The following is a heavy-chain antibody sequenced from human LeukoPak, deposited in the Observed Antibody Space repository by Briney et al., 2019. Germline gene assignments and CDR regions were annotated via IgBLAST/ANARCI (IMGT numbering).Heavy chain of an antibody. CDR1: AYSFTDYY. V-gene: IGHV1-2*02. CDR3: ARDQRGGIWGSSTSCFNY. Sequence: ASVKVSCKASAYSFTDYYIYWVRQAPGQGLEWMGWVNPNSGGTNYAQKFQGRVTMTRDTSISTAYMELSRLRSDDTAVYYCARDQRGGIWGSSTSCFNYWGQGTLVTVSS. D-gene: IGHD2-2*01. CDR2: VNPNSGGT. J-gene: IGHJ4*02.